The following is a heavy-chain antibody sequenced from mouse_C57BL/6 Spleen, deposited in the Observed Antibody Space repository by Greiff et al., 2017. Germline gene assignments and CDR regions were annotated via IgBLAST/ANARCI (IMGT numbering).Heavy chain of an antibody. V-gene: IGHV5-15*01. CDR3: ARHYDYPYAMDY. CDR1: GFTFSDYG. Sequence: EVKLMESGGGLVQPGGSLKLSCAASGFTFSDYGMAWVRQAPRKGPAWVAFISNLAYSIYYADTVTGRFTISRENAKNTRYLEMSSLRSEDTAMYYCARHYDYPYAMDYWGQGTSVTVSS. D-gene: IGHD2-4*01. CDR2: ISNLAYSI. J-gene: IGHJ4*01.